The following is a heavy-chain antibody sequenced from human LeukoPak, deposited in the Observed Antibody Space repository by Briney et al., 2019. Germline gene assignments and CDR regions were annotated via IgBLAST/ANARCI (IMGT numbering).Heavy chain of an antibody. CDR1: GYTFTSYG. Sequence: ASVKVSCKASGYTFTSYGISWVRQAPGQGLEWMGWISAYNGNTNYAQKLQGRVTMTTDTSTSTAYMELRSLRSDDTAVYYCARVGYCSSTSCSGDYWGQGTLVTVSS. CDR3: ARVGYCSSTSCSGDY. D-gene: IGHD2-2*03. J-gene: IGHJ4*02. CDR2: ISAYNGNT. V-gene: IGHV1-18*01.